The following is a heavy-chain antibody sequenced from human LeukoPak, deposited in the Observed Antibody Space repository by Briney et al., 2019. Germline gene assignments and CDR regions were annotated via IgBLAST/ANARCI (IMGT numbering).Heavy chain of an antibody. CDR2: ISVYNGNT. V-gene: IGHV1-18*01. CDR1: GYTFTNYG. J-gene: IGHJ4*02. D-gene: IGHD2-21*02. CDR3: ARGPPLAYCGGDCYSYSVY. Sequence: ASVKVSCKASGYTFTNYGISWVRQAPGQGLGWMGWISVYNGNTNYAHNLQGRVTMTTDTSTSTAYMELRSLRSDDTAVYYCARGPPLAYCGGDCYSYSVYWGQGTLVTVSS.